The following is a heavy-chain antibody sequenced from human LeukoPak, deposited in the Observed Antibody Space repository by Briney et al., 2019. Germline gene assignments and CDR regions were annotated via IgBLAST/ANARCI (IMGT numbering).Heavy chain of an antibody. CDR2: ISGYGEST. J-gene: IGHJ4*02. Sequence: PGGSLRLSCAASGFTFTTSAMTWVRQAPGKGLEWVSTISGYGESTFYADSVKGRFTIVRDNSKNTVNLQMDSLIAEDTAVYYCAKDALEQWLDHFDYWGQGTLVTVSS. V-gene: IGHV3-23*01. D-gene: IGHD6-19*01. CDR3: AKDALEQWLDHFDY. CDR1: GFTFTTSA.